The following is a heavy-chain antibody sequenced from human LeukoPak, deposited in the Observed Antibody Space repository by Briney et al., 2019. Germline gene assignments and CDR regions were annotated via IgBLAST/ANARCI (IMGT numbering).Heavy chain of an antibody. J-gene: IGHJ4*02. CDR1: GYTFTRYG. CDR2: ISANNGNT. V-gene: IGHV1-18*01. Sequence: GASVKVSCKASGYTFTRYGIIWVRQAPGQGLEWMGWISANNGNTNYAQKLQGRVTITTDTSTSTAYVELRSLRSDDTAVYYCARGDSGYDFAPFDYWGQGTLVTVSS. D-gene: IGHD5-12*01. CDR3: ARGDSGYDFAPFDY.